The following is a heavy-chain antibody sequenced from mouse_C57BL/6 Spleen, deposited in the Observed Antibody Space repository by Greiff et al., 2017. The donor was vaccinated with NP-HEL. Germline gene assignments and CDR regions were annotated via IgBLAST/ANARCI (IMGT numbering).Heavy chain of an antibody. Sequence: QVQLQQPGAELVRPGSSVKLSCKASGYTFTSYWMDWVKQRPGQGLEWIGNIYPSDSETHYNPTFQDKATLTVDKSSSTAYMQLSSLTSEDSAVYYCARRDSSGYDYWGQGTTLTVSS. CDR2: IYPSDSET. CDR3: ARRDSSGYDY. D-gene: IGHD3-2*02. J-gene: IGHJ2*01. V-gene: IGHV1-61*01. CDR1: GYTFTSYW.